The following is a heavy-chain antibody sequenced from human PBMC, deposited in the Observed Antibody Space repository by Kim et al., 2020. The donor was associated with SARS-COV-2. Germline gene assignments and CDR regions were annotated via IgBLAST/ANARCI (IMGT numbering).Heavy chain of an antibody. CDR3: ARPTKPDTSRWGYYYFGMDV. D-gene: IGHD1-1*01. CDR2: FFYSGNT. Sequence: SETLSLTCTVSGDSIRSSSYYWAWIRQPPGKGLEWIGTFFYSGNTYYNPSLKSRVTISVDTSKNQFSLRLTSVTAADTAVYYCARPTKPDTSRWGYYYFGMDVWGQGTTVIVSS. J-gene: IGHJ6*02. V-gene: IGHV4-39*01. CDR1: GDSIRSSSYY.